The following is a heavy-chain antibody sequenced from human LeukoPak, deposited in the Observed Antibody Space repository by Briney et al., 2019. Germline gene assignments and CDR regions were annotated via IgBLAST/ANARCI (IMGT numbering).Heavy chain of an antibody. D-gene: IGHD2-8*01. CDR3: ARGCGYCTNGPPFDP. V-gene: IGHV3-21*01. CDR1: GFTFSSYS. CDR2: ISSSSSSYI. Sequence: GGSLRLSCAASGFTFSSYSMNWVRQAPGKGLEWVSSISSSSSSYIYYADSVKGRFTISRDNAKNSLYLQMNSLRAEDTAVYYCARGCGYCTNGPPFDPWGQGTLVTVSS. J-gene: IGHJ5*02.